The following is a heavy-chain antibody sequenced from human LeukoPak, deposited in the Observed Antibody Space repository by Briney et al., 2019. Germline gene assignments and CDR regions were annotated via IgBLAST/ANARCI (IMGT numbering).Heavy chain of an antibody. D-gene: IGHD3-3*01. J-gene: IGHJ5*02. CDR1: GYSFTNYA. V-gene: IGHV1-3*01. Sequence: ASVKVSCKASGYSFTNYAMHWVRQAPGQRLEWMGWINAGNGNTKYSQKFQGRVTITTDTSASTVYMELSSLRSDDTAVYYCARDFGVVILGGRVDPWGQGTLVTVSS. CDR2: INAGNGNT. CDR3: ARDFGVVILGGRVDP.